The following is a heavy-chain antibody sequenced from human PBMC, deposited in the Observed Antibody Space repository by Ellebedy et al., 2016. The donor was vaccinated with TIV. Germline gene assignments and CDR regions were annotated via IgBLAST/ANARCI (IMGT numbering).Heavy chain of an antibody. D-gene: IGHD3-3*01. V-gene: IGHV4-59*13. CDR1: GGSISSYY. Sequence: SETLSLXXTVSGGSISSYYWSWIRQPPGKGLEWIGYIYYSGSTNYNPSLKSRVTISVDTSKNQFSLKLSSVTAADTAVYYCARTYYDFWSGSKINTLFDYWGQGTLVTVSS. CDR2: IYYSGST. J-gene: IGHJ4*02. CDR3: ARTYYDFWSGSKINTLFDY.